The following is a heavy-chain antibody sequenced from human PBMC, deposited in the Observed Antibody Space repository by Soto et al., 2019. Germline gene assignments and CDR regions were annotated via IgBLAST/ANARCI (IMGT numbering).Heavy chain of an antibody. CDR3: ARDKITGLFDY. CDR2: INHSGST. CDR1: GWSFSGYY. J-gene: IGHJ4*02. Sequence: TSETLSLTCAVYGWSFSGYYWTWIRQPPGTGLEWIGEINHSGSTNYNPSLKSRVTISVDTSKNQFSLKLTSVTAVDTAVYYCARDKITGLFDYWGQGTLVTVSS. D-gene: IGHD2-8*02. V-gene: IGHV4-34*01.